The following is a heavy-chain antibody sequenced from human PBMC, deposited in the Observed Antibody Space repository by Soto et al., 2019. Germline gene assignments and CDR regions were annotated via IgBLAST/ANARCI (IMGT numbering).Heavy chain of an antibody. V-gene: IGHV1-69*06. CDR2: IIPIFGTA. Sequence: QVQLVQSGAEVKKPGSSVKVSCKASGGTFSSYAISWVRQAPGQGLEWMGGIIPIFGTANYAQKFQGRVTSTADKSTSTAYMELSSLRSEDTAVYYCARGKGYCSGGSCYKENWFDPWGQGTLVTVSS. D-gene: IGHD2-15*01. J-gene: IGHJ5*02. CDR1: GGTFSSYA. CDR3: ARGKGYCSGGSCYKENWFDP.